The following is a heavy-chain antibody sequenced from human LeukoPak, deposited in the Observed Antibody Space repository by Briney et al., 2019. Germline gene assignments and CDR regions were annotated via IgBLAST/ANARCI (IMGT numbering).Heavy chain of an antibody. CDR2: VNPSDSSA. J-gene: IGHJ5*02. Sequence: GASVKVSCKASGYSFTNYYIHWVRQAPGQGLEWMGMVNPSDSSATYPQKLQGRVTMTTDTSTSTAYMELRSLRSDDTAVYYCARSTMVRGVKFSRDWFDPWGQGTLVTVSS. D-gene: IGHD3-10*01. CDR3: ARSTMVRGVKFSRDWFDP. V-gene: IGHV1-46*01. CDR1: GYSFTNYY.